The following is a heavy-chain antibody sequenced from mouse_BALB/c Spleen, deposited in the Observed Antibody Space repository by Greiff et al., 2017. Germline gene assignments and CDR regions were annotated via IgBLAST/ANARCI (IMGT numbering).Heavy chain of an antibody. J-gene: IGHJ2*01. Sequence: EVQRVESGGGLVKPGGSLKLSCAASGFTFSSYAMSWVRQTPEKRLEWVATISSGGSYTYYPDSVKGRFTISRDNAKNTLYLQMSSLRSEDTAMYYCARHGLYYFDYWGQGTTLTVSS. CDR2: ISSGGSYT. CDR3: ARHGLYYFDY. V-gene: IGHV5-9-3*01. CDR1: GFTFSSYA.